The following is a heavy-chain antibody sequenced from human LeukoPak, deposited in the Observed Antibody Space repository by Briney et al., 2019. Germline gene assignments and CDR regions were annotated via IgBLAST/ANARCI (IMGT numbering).Heavy chain of an antibody. D-gene: IGHD6-19*01. Sequence: GGSVRLSCGAYGCTFSSYWVRWVRQALGRGLEWVANIKQDGSEKYYVDSVKGRFTISRDNAKNSLYRQMNRLRAEDTAVYYCARGIAVAGTWGQGTLVTVSS. CDR1: GCTFSSYW. CDR2: IKQDGSEK. V-gene: IGHV3-7*01. CDR3: ARGIAVAGT. J-gene: IGHJ5*02.